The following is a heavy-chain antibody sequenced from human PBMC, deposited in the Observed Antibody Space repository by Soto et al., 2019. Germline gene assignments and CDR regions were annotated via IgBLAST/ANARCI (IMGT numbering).Heavy chain of an antibody. CDR2: INHSGST. D-gene: IGHD6-19*01. J-gene: IGHJ4*02. Sequence: SETLSLTCAVYGGSFSGYYWSWIRQPPGKGLEWIGEINHSGSTNYNPSLKSRVTISVDTSKNQFSLKLSSVTAADTAVYYCARGTIAVAKKKTLYYFDYWGQGTLVTVSS. CDR1: GGSFSGYY. V-gene: IGHV4-34*01. CDR3: ARGTIAVAKKKTLYYFDY.